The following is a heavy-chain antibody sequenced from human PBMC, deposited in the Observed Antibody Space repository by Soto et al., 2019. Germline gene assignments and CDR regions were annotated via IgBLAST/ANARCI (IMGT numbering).Heavy chain of an antibody. V-gene: IGHV4-39*01. J-gene: IGHJ4*02. Sequence: QLQLQESGPGLVKPSETLSLTCTVSGGSISSSSYYWGWIRQPPGKGLEWIGSIYYSGSTYYNPSLKSRVTISVDTSKNQFSLKLSSVTAADTAVYYCARVEGSGYYGEGLFDYWGQGTLVTVSS. CDR1: GGSISSSSYY. CDR3: ARVEGSGYYGEGLFDY. D-gene: IGHD3-22*01. CDR2: IYYSGST.